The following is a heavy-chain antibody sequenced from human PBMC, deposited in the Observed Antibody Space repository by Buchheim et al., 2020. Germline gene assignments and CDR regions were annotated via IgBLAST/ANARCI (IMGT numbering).Heavy chain of an antibody. J-gene: IGHJ4*02. D-gene: IGHD2-21*01. CDR3: ARGGVGVIASATLDY. CDR2: INPNSGDT. V-gene: IGHV1-2*06. CDR1: GYNFSDYY. Sequence: QVQLVQSGAEVKKPGASVKVSCKASGYNFSDYYVHWVRQAPGQGLEWMGRINPNSGDTNYAQNFQGRVTMTRDTANSTAYMELSRLTSDDTALYYCARGGVGVIASATLDYWGQGTL.